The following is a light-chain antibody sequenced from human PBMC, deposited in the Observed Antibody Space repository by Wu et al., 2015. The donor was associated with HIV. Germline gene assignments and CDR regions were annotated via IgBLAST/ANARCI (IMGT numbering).Light chain of an antibody. CDR1: QSVSNNY. Sequence: EIVLTQSPGTLSLSPGERATLTCRASQSVSNNYLAWYQQKPGQAPRLLIYGAYTRATGIPDRFSGSGYETDFTLTISRLEPEDFAVYYCQLFGSSPLYTFGQGTRLEL. CDR3: QLFGSSPLYT. J-gene: IGKJ2*01. V-gene: IGKV3-20*01. CDR2: GAY.